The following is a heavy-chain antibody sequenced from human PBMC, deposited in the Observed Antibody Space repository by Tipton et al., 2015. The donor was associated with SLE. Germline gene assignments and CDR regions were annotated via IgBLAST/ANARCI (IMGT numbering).Heavy chain of an antibody. V-gene: IGHV3-21*01. CDR2: ISSCSSYI. CDR1: GFTFSSYN. D-gene: IGHD3-22*01. J-gene: IGHJ6*03. CDR3: ARGGYYYDRSGYYNYMDV. Sequence: QLVQSGGGLVKPGGSLRLSCAASGFTFSSYNMNWVRQAPGKGLEWVSSISSCSSYIYYADSVKGRFTISRDNAKNSLYLQMNSLRAEDTAVYYCARGGYYYDRSGYYNYMDVWGKGTTVTVSS.